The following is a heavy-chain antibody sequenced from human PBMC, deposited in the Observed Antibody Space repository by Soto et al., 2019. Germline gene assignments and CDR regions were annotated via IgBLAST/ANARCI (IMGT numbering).Heavy chain of an antibody. J-gene: IGHJ6*02. D-gene: IGHD1-1*01. V-gene: IGHV3-30-3*01. CDR3: ARAGNDSVYGMDV. CDR1: GFTFSSYA. CDR2: ISYDGSNK. Sequence: GGSLRLSCAASGFTFSSYAMHWVRQAPGKGLEWVAVISYDGSNKYYADSVKGRFTISRDNPKNTLYLQMNSLRAEDTAVYYCARAGNDSVYGMDVWGQGTTVTVSS.